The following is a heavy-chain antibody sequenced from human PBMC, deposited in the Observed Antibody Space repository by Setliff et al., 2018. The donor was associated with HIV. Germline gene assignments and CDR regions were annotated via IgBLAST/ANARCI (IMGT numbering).Heavy chain of an antibody. CDR1: GGSIISSSYY. Sequence: PSETLSLTCTVSGGSIISSSYYWGWIRQPPGKGLEWIGTMYYRGTTYNNPSLKSRVTFSADTSKNQFSLKLSSVTAADTAVYYCARGRSRWTYYNYYYMDVWGKGTTVTVSS. CDR3: ARGRSRWTYYNYYYMDV. J-gene: IGHJ6*03. D-gene: IGHD6-13*01. V-gene: IGHV4-39*01. CDR2: MYYRGTT.